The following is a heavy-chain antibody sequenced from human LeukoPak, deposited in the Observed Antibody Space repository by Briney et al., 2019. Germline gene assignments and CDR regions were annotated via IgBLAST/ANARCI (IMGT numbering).Heavy chain of an antibody. J-gene: IGHJ5*02. CDR3: ARLITMVRGLEDWFDP. CDR1: GGSISSGGYY. V-gene: IGHV4-61*08. Sequence: SETLSLTCTVSGGSISSGGYYWSWIRQHPGKGLEWIGYIYYSGSTNYNPSLKSRVTISVDTSKNQFSLKLSSVTAADTAVYYCARLITMVRGLEDWFDPWGQGSLVTVSS. D-gene: IGHD3-10*01. CDR2: IYYSGST.